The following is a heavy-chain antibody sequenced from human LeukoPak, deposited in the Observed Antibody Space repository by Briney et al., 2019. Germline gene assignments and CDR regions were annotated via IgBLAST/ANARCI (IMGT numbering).Heavy chain of an antibody. Sequence: SETLSLTCTVSGGSISSSSYYWGWIRQPPGKGLEWIGSIYYSGSTYYNPSLKSRVTISVDTSKNQFSLKLSSVTAADTAVYYCARHDGSADAFDIWGQGTMVTVSS. J-gene: IGHJ3*02. D-gene: IGHD1-26*01. CDR3: ARHDGSADAFDI. V-gene: IGHV4-39*01. CDR2: IYYSGST. CDR1: GGSISSSSYY.